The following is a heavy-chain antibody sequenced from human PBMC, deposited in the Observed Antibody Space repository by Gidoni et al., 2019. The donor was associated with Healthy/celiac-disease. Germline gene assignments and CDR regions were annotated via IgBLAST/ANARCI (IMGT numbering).Heavy chain of an antibody. Sequence: QVQLVQSGAEVKKPGASVKVSCKASGYTFTSYYMHWVRQAPGQGLEWMGIINPSGGSTSYAQKFQGRVTMTRDTSTSTVYMELSSLRSEDTAVYYCARGGGSYCSSTSCYPHWGQGTLVTVSS. J-gene: IGHJ4*02. CDR2: INPSGGST. V-gene: IGHV1-46*01. CDR1: GYTFTSYY. D-gene: IGHD2-2*01. CDR3: ARGGGSYCSSTSCYPH.